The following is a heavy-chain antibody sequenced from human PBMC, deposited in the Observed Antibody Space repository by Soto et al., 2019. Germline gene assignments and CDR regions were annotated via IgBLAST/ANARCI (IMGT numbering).Heavy chain of an antibody. CDR3: ARGVDTAMVYYYYYYMDV. J-gene: IGHJ6*03. CDR2: ISSSSSYI. Sequence: GGSLRLSCAASGFTFSSYSMNWVRQAPGKGLEWVSSISSSSSYIYYADSVKGRFTISRDNAKNSLYLQMNSLRAEDTAVYYCARGVDTAMVYYYYYYMDVWGKGTTVTVSS. V-gene: IGHV3-21*01. D-gene: IGHD5-18*01. CDR1: GFTFSSYS.